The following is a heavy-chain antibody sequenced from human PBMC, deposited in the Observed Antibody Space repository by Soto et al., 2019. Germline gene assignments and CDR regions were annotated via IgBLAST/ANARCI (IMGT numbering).Heavy chain of an antibody. CDR2: INPNSGGT. D-gene: IGHD2-2*01. V-gene: IGHV1-2*04. CDR1: GYTFTGYY. CDR3: ARGCSSTSCYSLYGMDV. J-gene: IGHJ6*02. Sequence: ASVKVSCKASGYTFTGYYMHWVRQAPGQGFEWVGWINPNSGGTNYAQKFQGWVTMTRDTSISTAYMEVSRLRSDDTAVYYCARGCSSTSCYSLYGMDVWGQGTTVTVSS.